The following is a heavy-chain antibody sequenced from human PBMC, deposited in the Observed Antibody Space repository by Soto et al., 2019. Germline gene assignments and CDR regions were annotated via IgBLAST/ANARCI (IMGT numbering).Heavy chain of an antibody. Sequence: GGSLRLSCGGSGFTFSSFWMSWVRQAPGKGLEWVANIKEDGSEKYYVDSVEGRFTISRDNAKNSLYLQMNSLTVEDTAVYYCARAGYSAYDERNIDHWGQGTLVTVSS. J-gene: IGHJ4*02. CDR1: GFTFSSFW. CDR3: ARAGYSAYDERNIDH. D-gene: IGHD5-12*01. CDR2: IKEDGSEK. V-gene: IGHV3-7*04.